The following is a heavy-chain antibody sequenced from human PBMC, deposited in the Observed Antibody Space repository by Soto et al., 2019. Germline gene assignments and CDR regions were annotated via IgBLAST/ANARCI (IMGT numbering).Heavy chain of an antibody. CDR1: GGSISSGAYY. V-gene: IGHV4-31*03. Sequence: TLSLTCTVSGGSISSGAYYWSWIRQHPGKGLEWIGYIYSTESTNYNPSLKSRVTISVDMSASQFSLKLSSVTAADTAVYYCARGSQQLVFSWGQGTLVTVSS. D-gene: IGHD6-6*01. J-gene: IGHJ5*02. CDR3: ARGSQQLVFS. CDR2: IYSTEST.